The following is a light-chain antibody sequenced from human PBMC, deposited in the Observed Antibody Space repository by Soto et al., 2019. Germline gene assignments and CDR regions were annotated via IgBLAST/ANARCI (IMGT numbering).Light chain of an antibody. J-gene: IGKJ1*01. V-gene: IGKV3-15*01. CDR3: QQYNDWNLT. CDR2: GAF. CDR1: QSVSSN. Sequence: PASVSGSPGQSITLSCRASQSVSSNLAWYQQKPGQAPSLLIYGAFTRATGIPARFSGTGSGTEFTLTISSLQSEDFALYYCQQYNDWNLTLGQGTKV.